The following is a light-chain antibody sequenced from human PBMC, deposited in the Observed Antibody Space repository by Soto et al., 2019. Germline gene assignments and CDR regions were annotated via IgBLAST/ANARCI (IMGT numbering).Light chain of an antibody. CDR2: GNN. Sequence: QSVLTQPPSVSGAPGQRVTISCTGSSSNIGAGYEVHWYRQVPGTAPQLLIFGNNNRPSGVPDRFSGSKSGSSASLAITGLQAEDEADFYCQSYDLSLSAYVFGTGTKLTVL. CDR1: SSNIGAGYE. J-gene: IGLJ1*01. CDR3: QSYDLSLSAYV. V-gene: IGLV1-40*01.